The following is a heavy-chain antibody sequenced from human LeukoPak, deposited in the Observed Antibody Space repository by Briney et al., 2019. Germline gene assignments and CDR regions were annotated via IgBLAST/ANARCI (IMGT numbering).Heavy chain of an antibody. CDR2: IIPIFCTA. D-gene: IGHD6-13*01. CDR3: ARWLPYSSSWSNPKGYFDY. CDR1: VGTFSSYS. V-gene: IGHV1-69*13. Sequence: ASVKVSCKASVGTFSSYSISWVRQAPGQGREWMGGIIPIFCTANYAQEFKGRVTIPADQSKRQVYMELRSLRYEDKAVYYCARWLPYSSSWSNPKGYFDYWGQGTLVTVSS. J-gene: IGHJ4*02.